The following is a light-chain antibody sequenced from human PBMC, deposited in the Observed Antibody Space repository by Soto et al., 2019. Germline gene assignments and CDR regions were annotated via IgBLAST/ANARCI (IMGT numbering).Light chain of an antibody. CDR2: GAS. J-gene: IGKJ1*01. CDR3: QQYGSSPWT. CDR1: QSVSSY. Sequence: EIEFSQSPSTLSLSPGDRATLPCRASQSVSSYLAWYQQKPGQAPRLLIYGASSRATGIPDRFSGSGSGTDFTLTISRLEPEDFAVYYCQQYGSSPWTFGQGTKVDIK. V-gene: IGKV3-20*01.